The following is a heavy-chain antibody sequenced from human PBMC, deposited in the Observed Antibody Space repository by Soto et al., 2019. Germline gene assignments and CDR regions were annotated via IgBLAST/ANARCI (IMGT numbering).Heavy chain of an antibody. J-gene: IGHJ6*03. CDR3: AKGFGSGSSPPYYYYMDV. D-gene: IGHD3-10*01. CDR2: ISGSGGRT. CDR1: GFTFSSYA. Sequence: GGSLRLSCAASGFTFSSYAMSWVRQAPGKGLEWVSAISGSGGRTYYADSVKGRFTISRDNSKNTLYLQMNSLRAEDTAIYYCAKGFGSGSSPPYYYYMDVWGKGTTVTVSS. V-gene: IGHV3-23*01.